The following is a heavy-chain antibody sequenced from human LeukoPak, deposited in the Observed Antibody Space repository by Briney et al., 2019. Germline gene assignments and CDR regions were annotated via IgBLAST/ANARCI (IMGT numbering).Heavy chain of an antibody. V-gene: IGHV3-7*03. CDR3: ARRVGGSSNMDV. D-gene: IGHD6-13*01. CDR1: GGSISSSSYY. J-gene: IGHJ6*04. Sequence: TSETLSLTCTVSGGSISSSSYYWGWIRQPPGKGLEWVANIKPDGSDKNYVDSVKGRFTISRDNAKNSLYLQMNSLRAEDTAMYYCARRVGGSSNMDVWGEGTTVTVSS. CDR2: IKPDGSDK.